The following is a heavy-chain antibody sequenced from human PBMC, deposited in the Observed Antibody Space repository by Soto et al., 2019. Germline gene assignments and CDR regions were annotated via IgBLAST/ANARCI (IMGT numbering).Heavy chain of an antibody. J-gene: IGHJ5*02. CDR3: ARVRGP. V-gene: IGHV4-59*12. CDR1: GGSISSYY. D-gene: IGHD3-10*01. Sequence: PSETLSLTCTVSGGSISSYYWSWIRQPPGKGLEWIGYIYHSGSTYYNPSLKSRVTISVDRSKNQFSLKLSSVTAADTAVSYCARVRGPWGQGTLVTVSS. CDR2: IYHSGST.